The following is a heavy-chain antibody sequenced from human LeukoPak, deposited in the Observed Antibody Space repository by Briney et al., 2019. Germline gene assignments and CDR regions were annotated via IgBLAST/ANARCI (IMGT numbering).Heavy chain of an antibody. CDR3: ARDLGYASYYYYLDV. J-gene: IGHJ6*03. V-gene: IGHV3-74*01. Sequence: GGSLRLSCAASGFTFSSHWMHWVRQAPGKGLLWVSRINSGGRSTTYADSVKGRFTISRDNAKNTLYLQMNSLRAEDTAVYYCARDLGYASYYYYLDVWGKGTTVTVSS. CDR2: INSGGRST. CDR1: GFTFSSHW. D-gene: IGHD5-12*01.